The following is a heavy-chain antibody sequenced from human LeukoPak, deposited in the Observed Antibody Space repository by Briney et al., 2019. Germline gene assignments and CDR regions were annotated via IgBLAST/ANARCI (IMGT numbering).Heavy chain of an antibody. Sequence: PGGSLRLSCAASGFTFSNYWMHWVRQAPGKGLVWVSHINTDGSSTNYADSVKGRFTISRHNAKNTLYLQMNSLRAEDAAVYYCARDPGWWYFDYWGQGTLATVSS. CDR3: ARDPGWWYFDY. CDR2: INTDGSST. CDR1: GFTFSNYW. V-gene: IGHV3-74*01. J-gene: IGHJ4*02. D-gene: IGHD2-15*01.